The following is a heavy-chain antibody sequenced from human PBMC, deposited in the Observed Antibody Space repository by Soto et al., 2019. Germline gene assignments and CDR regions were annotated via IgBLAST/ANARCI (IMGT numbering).Heavy chain of an antibody. CDR1: SGSVSSGSYY. V-gene: IGHV4-61*01. D-gene: IGHD3-16*01. CDR2: FYFSGNT. Sequence: QVQLQESGPGLLKASATLSLTCSVSSGSVSSGSYYWSWVRQPPGKGLEWIGYFYFSGNTKYNPSLKGRVTISEDMYKNQFSLTLGSVTAADTAMYYCARGGAYYGDYFDSWGQGTLVTVSS. CDR3: ARGGAYYGDYFDS. J-gene: IGHJ4*02.